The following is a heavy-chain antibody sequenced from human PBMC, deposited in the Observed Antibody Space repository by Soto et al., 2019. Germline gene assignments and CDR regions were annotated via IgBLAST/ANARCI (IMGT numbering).Heavy chain of an antibody. Sequence: QVQLVQSGAEVKKPGASVKVSCKTSGYSFSEFRMHWVRQAPGQGLEWMGWVNPINGNTNYALDFQGRVTMTRDASTKTVYMELSSLTSDDTSTVYCARENWHFDYWGQGTLITVSS. J-gene: IGHJ4*02. CDR2: VNPINGNT. CDR1: GYSFSEFR. CDR3: ARENWHFDY. V-gene: IGHV1-2*02.